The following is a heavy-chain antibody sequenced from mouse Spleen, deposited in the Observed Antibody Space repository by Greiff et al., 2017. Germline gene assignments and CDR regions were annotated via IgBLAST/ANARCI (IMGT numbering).Heavy chain of an antibody. CDR3: TRADYGSRVFAY. D-gene: IGHD1-1*01. V-gene: IGHV1-15*01. CDR2: IDPETGGT. CDR1: GYTFTDYE. J-gene: IGHJ3*01. Sequence: VQLQQSGAELVRPGASVTLSCKASGYTFTDYEMHWVKQTPVHGLEWIGAIDPETGGTAYNQKFKGKAILTADKSSSTAYMELRSLTSEDSAVYYCTRADYGSRVFAYWGQGTLVTVSA.